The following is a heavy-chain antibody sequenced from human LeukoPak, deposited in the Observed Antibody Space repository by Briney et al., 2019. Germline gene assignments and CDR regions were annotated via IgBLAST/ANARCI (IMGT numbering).Heavy chain of an antibody. Sequence: TGGPLRLSCAASGFTFSSYWMQWVRQAPGKGLVWVSRINSDGSSTSYADSVKGRFTISRDNAKNTLYLQMNSLRAEDTAVYYCAREGARFDDAFDIWGQGTMVTVSS. CDR2: INSDGSST. J-gene: IGHJ3*02. V-gene: IGHV3-74*01. CDR1: GFTFSSYW. D-gene: IGHD3-10*01. CDR3: AREGARFDDAFDI.